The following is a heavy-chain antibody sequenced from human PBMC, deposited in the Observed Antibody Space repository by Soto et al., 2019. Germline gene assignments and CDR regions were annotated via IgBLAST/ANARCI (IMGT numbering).Heavy chain of an antibody. V-gene: IGHV3-21*01. CDR3: ARDHSSSFPFDI. D-gene: IGHD6-13*01. CDR2: ISSSSSYI. CDR1: GFTFSSYS. Sequence: GGSLRLSCAASGFTFSSYSMNWVRQAPGKGLEWVSSISSSSSYIYYADSVKGRFTISRDNAKNSLYLQMNSLRAEDTAVYYCARDHSSSFPFDIWGQGTMVTVSS. J-gene: IGHJ3*02.